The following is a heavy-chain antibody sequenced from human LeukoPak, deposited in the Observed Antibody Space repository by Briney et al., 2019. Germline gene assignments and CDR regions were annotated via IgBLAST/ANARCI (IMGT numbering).Heavy chain of an antibody. CDR3: ATGAQQLGY. J-gene: IGHJ4*02. Sequence: EGSLRLSCVASGFTFSGYWMSWVRQAPGKGLEWVANIKQDGSEKYYVDSVKGRFTISRDNAKNSLYLQMNSLRAEDTGMYYCATGAQQLGYWGQGTLVTVSS. D-gene: IGHD6-13*01. V-gene: IGHV3-7*03. CDR2: IKQDGSEK. CDR1: GFTFSGYW.